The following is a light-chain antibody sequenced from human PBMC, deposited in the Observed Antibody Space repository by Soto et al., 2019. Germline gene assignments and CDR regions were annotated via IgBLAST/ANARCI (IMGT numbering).Light chain of an antibody. CDR2: GAS. V-gene: IGKV3D-7*01. CDR3: QQALS. CDR1: QSVSRYY. J-gene: IGKJ4*01. Sequence: TVLTQPPATLSLSPGERATLSCRASQSVSRYYLSWYQQKPGQAPRLLIYGASTRATGIPARFSGSGSGTDFTLTITSLQLEDFAVYYCQQALSFGGGTRVEI.